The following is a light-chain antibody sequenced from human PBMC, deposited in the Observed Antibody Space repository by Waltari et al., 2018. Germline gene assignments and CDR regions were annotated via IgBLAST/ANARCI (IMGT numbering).Light chain of an antibody. V-gene: IGKV3-11*01. CDR1: QGIYRD. Sequence: EIVLTQSPAALSLSPGESATLSCRASQGIYRDLCWYQQKPGQAPSLLIHDASTRAAGIAHRCIGGGSGTDCTLTIRSLEPEDVALYYCQQQHNWPLTFGGGTKLEI. CDR2: DAS. J-gene: IGKJ4*01. CDR3: QQQHNWPLT.